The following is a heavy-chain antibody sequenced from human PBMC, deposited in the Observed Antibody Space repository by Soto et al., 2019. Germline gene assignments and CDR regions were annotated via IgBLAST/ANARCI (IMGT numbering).Heavy chain of an antibody. J-gene: IGHJ4*02. CDR2: IYYSGST. CDR3: ARDGSRYDFWSGPYYFDY. Sequence: PSCTLSLTSAVSGGCISIYYCSWIRQPPGKGLEWIGYIYYSGSTNYNPSLKSRVTISVDTSKNQFSLKLSSVSAADTAVYYCARDGSRYDFWSGPYYFDYWGQGTLVTVSS. CDR1: GGCISIYY. V-gene: IGHV4-59*01. D-gene: IGHD3-3*01.